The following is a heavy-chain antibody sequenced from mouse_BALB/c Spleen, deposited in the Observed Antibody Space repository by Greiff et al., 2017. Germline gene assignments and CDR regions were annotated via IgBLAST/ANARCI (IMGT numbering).Heavy chain of an antibody. CDR3: AREDLWGLYYYAMDY. CDR1: GFTFSSFG. D-gene: IGHD1-1*02. J-gene: IGHJ4*01. CDR2: ISSGSSTI. V-gene: IGHV5-17*02. Sequence: EVQLVESGGGLVQPGGSRKLSCAASGFTFSSFGMHWVRQAPEKGLEWVAYISSGSSTIYYADTVKGRFTISRDKPKNTLFLQMTSLRSEDTAMYYCAREDLWGLYYYAMDYWGQGTSVTVSS.